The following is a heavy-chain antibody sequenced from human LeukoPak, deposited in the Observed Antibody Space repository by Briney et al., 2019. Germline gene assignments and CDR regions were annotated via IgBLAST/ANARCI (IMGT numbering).Heavy chain of an antibody. V-gene: IGHV3-64*01. J-gene: IGHJ4*02. CDR3: ARAQRGYSYGDY. Sequence: GGSLRLSCAASGFTFSSYAVHWVRQASGKGLEYVSAISSNGGSTYYANSVKGRFTISRDNSKNTLYLQMGSLRAEDMAVYYCARAQRGYSYGDYWGQGTLVTVSS. D-gene: IGHD5-18*01. CDR1: GFTFSSYA. CDR2: ISSNGGST.